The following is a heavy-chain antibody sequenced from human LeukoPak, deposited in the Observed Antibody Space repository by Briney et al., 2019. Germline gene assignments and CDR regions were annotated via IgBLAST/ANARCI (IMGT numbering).Heavy chain of an antibody. D-gene: IGHD2-15*01. Sequence: ASVKVSCKASGYTFTAYSMHWVRQAPGQGLEWMGWINPNSGGTDCAQRFQGRVTMTRDTSITMLYMEMSSLTPDDTAVYYCARAGYCSDGKCYTLDYWGRGTLVTVSS. CDR3: ARAGYCSDGKCYTLDY. V-gene: IGHV1-2*02. CDR2: INPNSGGT. J-gene: IGHJ4*02. CDR1: GYTFTAYS.